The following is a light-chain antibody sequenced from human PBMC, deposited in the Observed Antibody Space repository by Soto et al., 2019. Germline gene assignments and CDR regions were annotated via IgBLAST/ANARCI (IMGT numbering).Light chain of an antibody. J-gene: IGLJ1*01. CDR1: SSNIGSNT. V-gene: IGLV1-44*01. CDR3: AEWDDSLNGYV. CDR2: SNN. Sequence: QSVLTQPPSASGTPGQRVIISCSGSSSNIGSNTVNWYQQLPGTAPKLLIYSNNQRPSGVPDRFSGSTSGTSASLAISGLQSEDEADYYCAEWDDSLNGYVFGPGTKVTVL.